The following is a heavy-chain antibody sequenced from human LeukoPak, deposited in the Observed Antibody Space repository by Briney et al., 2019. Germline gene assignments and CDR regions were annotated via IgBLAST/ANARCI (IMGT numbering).Heavy chain of an antibody. CDR3: ARGTTDDY. CDR2: INPSGGST. V-gene: IGHV1-46*01. D-gene: IGHD1-1*01. CDR1: GYTFTSYY. Sequence: ASVKVSCKASGYTFTSYYIDWVRQAPVQGLEWMGVINPSGGSTRYAQKFQGRVTMTGDPSTRTVYMELSSLTSDDTAVYYCARGTTDDYWGQGTPVTVSS. J-gene: IGHJ4*02.